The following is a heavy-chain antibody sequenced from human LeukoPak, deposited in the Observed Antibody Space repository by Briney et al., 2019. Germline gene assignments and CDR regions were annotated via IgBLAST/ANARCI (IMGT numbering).Heavy chain of an antibody. J-gene: IGHJ4*02. CDR1: GGSISGYY. CDR3: ASIRFLEWSVDY. D-gene: IGHD3-3*01. Sequence: LTCTVSGGSISGYYWSWVRQAPGKGLEWVSVIYSGGSTYYADSVKGRFTISRDNSKNTLYLQMNSLRAEDTAVYYCASIRFLEWSVDYWGQGTLVTVSS. V-gene: IGHV3-53*01. CDR2: IYSGGST.